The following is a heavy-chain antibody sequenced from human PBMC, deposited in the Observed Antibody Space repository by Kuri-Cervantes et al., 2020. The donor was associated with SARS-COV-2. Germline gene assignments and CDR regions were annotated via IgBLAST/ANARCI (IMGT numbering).Heavy chain of an antibody. CDR1: GYTLKTYG. Sequence: ASVKVSCKASGYTLKTYGLSWVRQAPGQGLEWMGWISAYNGNTNYAQKLQGRVAMTTDTSTSTAYMELGSLRSDDTAVYYCARDGRTYYDILTGYSISYYFDHWGQGALVTVSS. D-gene: IGHD3-9*01. CDR2: ISAYNGNT. V-gene: IGHV1-18*01. CDR3: ARDGRTYYDILTGYSISYYFDH. J-gene: IGHJ4*02.